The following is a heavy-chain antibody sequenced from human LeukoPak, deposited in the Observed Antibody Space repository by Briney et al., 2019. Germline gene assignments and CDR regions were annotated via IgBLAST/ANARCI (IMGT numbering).Heavy chain of an antibody. CDR2: ISGSGGST. V-gene: IGHV3-23*01. Sequence: GGSLRLSCAASGFTFSSYAMSWVRQAPGKGLEWVSAISGSGGSTYYADSVKGRFTISRDNSKNTLYLQMNSLRADDTAVYYCASSLVGALDPNYMDVWGKGTTVTVSS. CDR3: ASSLVGALDPNYMDV. J-gene: IGHJ6*03. CDR1: GFTFSSYA. D-gene: IGHD6-19*01.